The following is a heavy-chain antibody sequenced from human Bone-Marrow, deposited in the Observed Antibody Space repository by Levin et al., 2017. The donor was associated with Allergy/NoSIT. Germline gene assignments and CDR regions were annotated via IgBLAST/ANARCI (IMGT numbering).Heavy chain of an antibody. CDR1: RFTFRNYG. CDR2: IWHDGSNK. V-gene: IGHV3-33*01. J-gene: IGHJ2*01. D-gene: IGHD3-10*01. Sequence: GGSLRLSCAASRFTFRNYGMHWVRQAPDKGLEWVAVIWHDGSNKYYADSVKGRFTVSRDNSKSTLYLQMDSLRVEDTAVYHCVRDRNYASANGYFDRWGRGTPVTVSS. CDR3: VRDRNYASANGYFDR.